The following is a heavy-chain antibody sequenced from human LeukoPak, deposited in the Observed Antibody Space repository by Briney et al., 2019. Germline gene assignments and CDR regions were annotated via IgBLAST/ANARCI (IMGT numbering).Heavy chain of an antibody. CDR1: GYTFTSYY. CDR2: MNPNDSRT. D-gene: IGHD5-18*01. CDR3: ATGLNTPNDS. Sequence: GASVKVSCKASGYTFTSYYMHWVRQASGQGLEWMGFMNPNDSRTAYARNFQGRVTMTRDTSISTAFMELHSLTSDDTAVYYCATGLNTPNDSWGQGTLVIVSS. J-gene: IGHJ4*02. V-gene: IGHV1-46*01.